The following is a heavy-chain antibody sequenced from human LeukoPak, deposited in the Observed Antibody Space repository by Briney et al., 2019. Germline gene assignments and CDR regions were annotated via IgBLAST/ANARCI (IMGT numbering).Heavy chain of an antibody. V-gene: IGHV7-4-1*02. CDR3: ARVGNDFWSGYSYYYYYGMDV. J-gene: IGHJ6*02. Sequence: ASVKVSCKASGYTLTSYAMNWVRQAPGQGLEWMGWINTNTGNPTYAQGFIGRFVFSLDTSVSTAYLQISSLKAEDTAVYYCARVGNDFWSGYSYYYYYGMDVWGQGTTVTVSS. CDR1: GYTLTSYA. D-gene: IGHD3-3*01. CDR2: INTNTGNP.